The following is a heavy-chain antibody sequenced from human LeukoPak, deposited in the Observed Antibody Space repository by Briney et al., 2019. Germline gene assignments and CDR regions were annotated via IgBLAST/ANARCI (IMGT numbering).Heavy chain of an antibody. J-gene: IGHJ4*02. CDR2: IYYSGST. D-gene: IGHD3-10*01. CDR1: GGSISSYY. Sequence: PSETLSLTCTVSGGSISSYYRSWIRQPPGKGLEWIGYIYYSGSTNYNPSLKSRVTISVDTSKNQFSLKLSSVTAADSAVYYCARANDYGSGSYLLDYWGQGTLVTVSS. V-gene: IGHV4-59*01. CDR3: ARANDYGSGSYLLDY.